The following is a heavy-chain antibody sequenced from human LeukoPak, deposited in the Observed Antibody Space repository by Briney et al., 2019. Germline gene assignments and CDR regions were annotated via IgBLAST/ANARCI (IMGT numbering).Heavy chain of an antibody. Sequence: GGSLRLSCAASGFTFSSHDMSWVRQAPGKGLEGVSGISGSGGSTYSADSVKGRVTISRDNSKNTLYLQMNSLRAEDTAVYYCATTRKAPRPWELLGYFDYWGQGTLVTVSS. D-gene: IGHD1-26*01. CDR1: GFTFSSHD. CDR3: ATTRKAPRPWELLGYFDY. CDR2: ISGSGGST. J-gene: IGHJ4*02. V-gene: IGHV3-23*01.